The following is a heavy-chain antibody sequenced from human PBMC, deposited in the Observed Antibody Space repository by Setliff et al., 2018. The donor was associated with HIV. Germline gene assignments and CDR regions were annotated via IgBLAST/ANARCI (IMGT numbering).Heavy chain of an antibody. CDR3: ARGPRVILGNWFDP. CDR2: IIPSLGTA. D-gene: IGHD3-16*02. J-gene: IGHJ5*02. Sequence: VSCTSSGDTFTGYTITWVRQAPGQGLEWMGGIIPSLGTANYAQKFQGRVTITADKSTSTAYMELSSLRSEDTAVYYCARGPRVILGNWFDPWGQGTLVTVSS. CDR1: GDTFTGYT. V-gene: IGHV1-69*08.